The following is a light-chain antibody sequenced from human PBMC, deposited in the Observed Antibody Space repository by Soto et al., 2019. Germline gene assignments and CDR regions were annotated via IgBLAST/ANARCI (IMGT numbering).Light chain of an antibody. J-gene: IGKJ5*01. Sequence: EVVLTQSPGTLSLSPGERATLSRRASQSVSSSYLTWYQQRPGQAPRIVVYGGSRRATGILDRFSGSGSGTDFTLTISRLEPEDFAVYYCQQYSASPISFGQGTRLEIK. CDR1: QSVSSSY. V-gene: IGKV3-20*01. CDR3: QQYSASPIS. CDR2: GGS.